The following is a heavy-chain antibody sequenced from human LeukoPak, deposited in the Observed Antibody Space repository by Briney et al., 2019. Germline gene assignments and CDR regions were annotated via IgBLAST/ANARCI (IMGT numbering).Heavy chain of an antibody. CDR3: ARDRGPWGIVVVTAPFDH. D-gene: IGHD2-21*02. CDR1: GGTFSSYA. CDR2: IIPIFGTA. J-gene: IGHJ4*02. Sequence: GSSVKVSCRASGGTFSSYAISWVRQAPGQGLEWMGRIIPIFGTANYAQKFQGRVTITADKSTSTAYMELSSLRSEDTAVYYCARDRGPWGIVVVTAPFDHWGQGTLVTVSS. V-gene: IGHV1-69*06.